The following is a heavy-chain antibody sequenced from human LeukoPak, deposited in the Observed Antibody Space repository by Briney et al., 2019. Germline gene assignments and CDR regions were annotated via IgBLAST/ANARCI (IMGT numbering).Heavy chain of an antibody. CDR1: GGTFSSYA. V-gene: IGHV1-69*05. J-gene: IGHJ4*02. CDR2: IIPIFGTA. D-gene: IGHD3-22*01. CDR3: ARVTYYYDSSGYYYPMDY. Sequence: SVKVSCKASGGTFSSYAISWVRQAPGQGLECMGGIIPIFGTANYAQKFQGRVTITTDESTSTAYMELSSLRSEDTAVYYCARVTYYYDSSGYYYPMDYWGQGTLVTVSS.